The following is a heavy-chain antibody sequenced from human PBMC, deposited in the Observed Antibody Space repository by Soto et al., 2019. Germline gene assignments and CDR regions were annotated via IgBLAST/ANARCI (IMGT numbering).Heavy chain of an antibody. J-gene: IGHJ5*01. Sequence: SETLSLTCTLSGGSVRAPDWWNWVRQSPDKGLEWIAEVHISGHSNYNPSLRSRVSVSIDSSKNQFYLNLNSVTAADKAIYSCARVRQGCSANNCHFDPWGQGTQVTVSS. CDR1: GGSVRAPDW. D-gene: IGHD1-1*01. CDR3: ARVRQGCSANNCHFDP. V-gene: IGHV4-4*02. CDR2: VHISGHS.